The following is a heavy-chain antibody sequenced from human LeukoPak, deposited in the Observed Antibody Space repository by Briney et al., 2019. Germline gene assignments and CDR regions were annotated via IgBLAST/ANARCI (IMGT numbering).Heavy chain of an antibody. CDR2: IYTSGGT. CDR3: ARDHHYYGSGSYYTLLDNWFDP. CDR1: GGSISSYY. Sequence: SETLSLTCTVSGGSISSYYWSWIRQPAGKGLEWIGRIYTSGGTNYSPSLKSRVTMSVDTSKNQFSLKLSSVTAADTAVYYCARDHHYYGSGSYYTLLDNWFDPWGQGTLVTVSS. D-gene: IGHD3-10*01. J-gene: IGHJ5*02. V-gene: IGHV4-4*07.